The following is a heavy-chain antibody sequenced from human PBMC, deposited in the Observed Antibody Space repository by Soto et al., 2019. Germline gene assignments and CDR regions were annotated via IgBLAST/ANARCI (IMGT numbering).Heavy chain of an antibody. Sequence: ETLSLTCLVSGASIISSDWWIWVRQTPGKGLEWVSAISSGGDSTYYADSVKGRFTISRDNSENTLYLQMNSLRADDTAVYYCAKDRGWYYGLDYWGQGTLVTVSS. D-gene: IGHD3-10*01. CDR3: AKDRGWYYGLDY. CDR2: ISSGGDST. J-gene: IGHJ4*02. V-gene: IGHV3-23*01. CDR1: GASIISSD.